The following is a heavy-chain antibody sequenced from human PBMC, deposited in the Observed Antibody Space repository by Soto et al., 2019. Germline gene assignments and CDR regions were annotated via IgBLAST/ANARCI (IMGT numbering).Heavy chain of an antibody. J-gene: IGHJ4*02. D-gene: IGHD4-17*01. V-gene: IGHV4-39*01. CDR1: GGSISSSSYY. Sequence: QLQLQESGPGLVKPSETLSLTCTVSGGSISSSSYYWGWIRQPPGKGLEWIGSIYYSGSTYYNPSLKSRVTISVDTSKNQFSLKLSSVTAADTAVYYCARLTTVTTLFDYWGQGTLVTVSS. CDR3: ARLTTVTTLFDY. CDR2: IYYSGST.